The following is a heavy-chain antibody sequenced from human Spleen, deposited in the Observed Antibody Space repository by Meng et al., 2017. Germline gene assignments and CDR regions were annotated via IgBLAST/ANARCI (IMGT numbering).Heavy chain of an antibody. CDR2: IYYSGST. CDR1: GGSISSGGYD. CDR3: ARGVCSSSCYFHNWFDP. D-gene: IGHD6-13*01. J-gene: IGHJ5*02. V-gene: IGHV4-31*03. Sequence: SVPGLVTPSQAPSLTCTGSGGSISSGGYDWSWIRQHPGKGLEWIGSIYYSGSTYYNPSLNSRVTISVDTSKNQFSLKLSSVTAADTAVYYCARGVCSSSCYFHNWFDPWGQGTLVTVSS.